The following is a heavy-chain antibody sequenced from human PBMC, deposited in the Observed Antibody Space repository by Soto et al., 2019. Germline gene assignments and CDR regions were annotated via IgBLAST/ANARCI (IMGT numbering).Heavy chain of an antibody. D-gene: IGHD6-19*01. CDR1: GFTFSSYA. CDR2: ISGSGGST. CDR3: AKVQDLPQWLWTPFDY. V-gene: IGHV3-23*01. J-gene: IGHJ4*02. Sequence: HPGGSLRLSCAASGFTFSSYAMSWVRQAPGKGLEWVSAISGSGGSTYYADSVKGRFTISRDNSKNTLYLQMNSLRAEDTAVYYCAKVQDLPQWLWTPFDYWGQGTLVTVSS.